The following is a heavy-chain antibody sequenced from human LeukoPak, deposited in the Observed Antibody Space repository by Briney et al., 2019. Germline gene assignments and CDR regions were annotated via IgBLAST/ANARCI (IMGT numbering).Heavy chain of an antibody. J-gene: IGHJ3*01. V-gene: IGHV6-1*01. Sequence: SQTLSLTCAISGDSVSSNSAAWNWIRQSPSRGLEWLGRTYYRSKWYNDYAVSVKSRITINPDTSKNQFSLQLNSVTPEDTAVYYCVRDELTAYIVEDTKGRTFDLWGQGTMVTVSS. CDR3: VRDELTAYIVEDTKGRTFDL. D-gene: IGHD2-8*01. CDR1: GDSVSSNSAA. CDR2: TYYRSKWYN.